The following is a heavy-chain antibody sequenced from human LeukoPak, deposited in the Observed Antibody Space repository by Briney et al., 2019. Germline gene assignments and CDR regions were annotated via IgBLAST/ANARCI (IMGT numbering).Heavy chain of an antibody. V-gene: IGHV4-59*01. D-gene: IGHD6-19*01. CDR2: IYYSGST. Sequence: PSETLSLTCTVSGGSISSYYWSWIRQPPGKGLEWIGYIYYSGSTKYNPSLKSRVSISLDTSKNQFSLKVNSVTAADTAVYYCARVASSGWSGGPFEYWGQGTLVTVSS. CDR1: GGSISSYY. CDR3: ARVASSGWSGGPFEY. J-gene: IGHJ4*02.